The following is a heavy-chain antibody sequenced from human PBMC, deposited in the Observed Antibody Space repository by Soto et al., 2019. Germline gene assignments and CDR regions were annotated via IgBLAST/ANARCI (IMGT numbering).Heavy chain of an antibody. CDR1: GFTFSSYA. J-gene: IGHJ6*02. V-gene: IGHV3-30*18. Sequence: GGSLRLSCAASGFTFSSYAMHWVRQAPGKGLEWVAVISYDGSKKYYANSVRGRFTISRDDSKNTLLLQLDSLRSEDTAVYYCAKGTDNWNDPPGNYFYDTMDVWGQGTAVTVSS. D-gene: IGHD1-20*01. CDR2: ISYDGSKK. CDR3: AKGTDNWNDPPGNYFYDTMDV.